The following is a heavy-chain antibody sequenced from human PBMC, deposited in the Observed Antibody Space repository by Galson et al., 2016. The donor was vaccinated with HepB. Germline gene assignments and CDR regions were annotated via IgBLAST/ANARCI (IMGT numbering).Heavy chain of an antibody. V-gene: IGHV2-5*01. CDR2: VYWNADK. Sequence: PALVKPTQTLTLTCTFSGFSLNIDGEGVGWIRQPPGKALEWLALVYWNADKRYSPSLKTRLTITNDASKKQVFLKMTHMDPPDTATYYCAHIGLRFGDLLLDYWGQGARVTVSS. J-gene: IGHJ4*02. D-gene: IGHD3-10*01. CDR1: GFSLNIDGEG. CDR3: AHIGLRFGDLLLDY.